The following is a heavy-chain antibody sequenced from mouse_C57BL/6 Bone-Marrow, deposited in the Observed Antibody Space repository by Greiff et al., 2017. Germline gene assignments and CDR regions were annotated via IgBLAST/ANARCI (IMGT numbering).Heavy chain of an antibody. D-gene: IGHD1-1*01. Sequence: FQLQQSGAELVRPGASVKLSCPASGFNIKDDYMHWVKQRPEPGLAWIGWIDPENGDTEYASKFQGKATITADTSSNTAYLQLSSLTYEDTAVYYCTLITTVVPDYWGQGTTLTGSS. CDR3: TLITTVVPDY. V-gene: IGHV14-4*01. CDR2: IDPENGDT. CDR1: GFNIKDDY. J-gene: IGHJ2*01.